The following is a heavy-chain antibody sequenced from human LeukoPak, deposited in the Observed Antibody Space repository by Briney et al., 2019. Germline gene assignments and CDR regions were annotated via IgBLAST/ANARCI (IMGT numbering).Heavy chain of an antibody. CDR2: INHSGST. D-gene: IGHD3-16*01. Sequence: SETLSLTCAVHGGSFRGYYWSWIRQPPGKGLEWIGEINHSGSTNYNPPLKSRVTISVDTSKNQFSLKLSSVTAADTAVYYCARALRLGEFPPDYYYGMDVWGKGTTVTVSS. J-gene: IGHJ6*04. CDR1: GGSFRGYY. CDR3: ARALRLGEFPPDYYYGMDV. V-gene: IGHV4-34*01.